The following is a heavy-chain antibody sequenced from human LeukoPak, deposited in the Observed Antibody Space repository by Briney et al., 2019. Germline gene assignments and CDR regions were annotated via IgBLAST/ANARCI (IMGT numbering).Heavy chain of an antibody. J-gene: IGHJ4*02. CDR2: ISSSGSTI. CDR1: GFTFSSYE. Sequence: GGSLRLSCAASGFTFSSYEMNWVRQAPGKGLEWVSYISSSGSTIYYADSVKGRFTISRDNAKNSLYLQMNSLRAEDTAVYYCAREGHTYYYDSSGYVDYWGQGTLVTVPS. D-gene: IGHD3-22*01. CDR3: AREGHTYYYDSSGYVDY. V-gene: IGHV3-48*03.